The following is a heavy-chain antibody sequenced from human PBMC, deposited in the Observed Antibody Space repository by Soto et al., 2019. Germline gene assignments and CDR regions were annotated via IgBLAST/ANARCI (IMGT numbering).Heavy chain of an antibody. CDR1: GGYFSGYC. CDR2: INHSGST. Sequence: PSETLSLTCAVYGGYFSGYCWSWIRQHPGKGLEWIGEINHSGSTNYNPSLKSRVTISVDTSKNQFSLKLSSVTAADTAVYYCARVPCSGGSCYYYYYGMDVWGQATTVTVSS. D-gene: IGHD2-15*01. CDR3: ARVPCSGGSCYYYYYGMDV. V-gene: IGHV4-34*01. J-gene: IGHJ6*02.